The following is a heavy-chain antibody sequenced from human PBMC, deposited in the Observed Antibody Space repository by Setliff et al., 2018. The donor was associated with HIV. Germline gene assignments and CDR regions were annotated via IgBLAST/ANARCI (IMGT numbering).Heavy chain of an antibody. CDR2: ISNDGSNK. Sequence: SLRLSCAASGFTFSSHWMSWVRQAPGKGPEWVAVISNDGSNKFYADSVKGRFTISRDNSKNTLYLQMNSLRVEDTAVYYCAKAHPGAYNWNYYNPPRWFDLWGQGTLVTVSS. CDR3: AKAHPGAYNWNYYNPPRWFDL. J-gene: IGHJ5*02. CDR1: GFTFSSHW. D-gene: IGHD1-7*01. V-gene: IGHV3-30*07.